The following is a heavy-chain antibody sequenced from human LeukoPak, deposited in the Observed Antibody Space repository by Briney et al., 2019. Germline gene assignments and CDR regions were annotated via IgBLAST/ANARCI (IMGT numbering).Heavy chain of an antibody. Sequence: PSETLSLTCTVSGYSISSGYYWGCIRQPPGKGLEWIGSIYHSGNTYHNPSLKSRVTISMDTSKNQFSLKLSSVTAADTAVYYCARSEWMYYYYMDVWGKGTTVTVSS. J-gene: IGHJ6*03. CDR3: ARSEWMYYYYMDV. V-gene: IGHV4-38-2*02. CDR2: IYHSGNT. CDR1: GYSISSGYY. D-gene: IGHD3-3*01.